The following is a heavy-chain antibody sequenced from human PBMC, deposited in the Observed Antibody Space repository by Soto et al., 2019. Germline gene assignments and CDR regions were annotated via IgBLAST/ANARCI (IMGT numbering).Heavy chain of an antibody. V-gene: IGHV4-39*01. Sequence: QLQLQESGPGLVKPSETLSLTCTVSGGSISSSNHYWGWIRQTPGKGLEWIGNIYYSGGIFYNASLKSRVTLSVDTSKNQLSLKVTSVTAADTAVYYCARRSYGSGVDLWGQGTLVTVSS. D-gene: IGHD3-10*01. CDR3: ARRSYGSGVDL. CDR2: IYYSGGI. J-gene: IGHJ5*02. CDR1: GGSISSSNHY.